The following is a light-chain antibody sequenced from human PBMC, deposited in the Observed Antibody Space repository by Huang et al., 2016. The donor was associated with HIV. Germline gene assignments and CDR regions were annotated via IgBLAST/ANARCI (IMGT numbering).Light chain of an antibody. Sequence: ETVMTKSPVTLYVSPGDRASLSCRSSQIVSSHLAWYQQKPGQGPRLLIYDASTRDTVVPARFSVSWAGTEFTLTISTLQSEDSAVYYCQQYNDFRSTFGPGTRVEIK. J-gene: IGKJ3*01. V-gene: IGKV3-15*01. CDR2: DAS. CDR1: QIVSSH. CDR3: QQYNDFRST.